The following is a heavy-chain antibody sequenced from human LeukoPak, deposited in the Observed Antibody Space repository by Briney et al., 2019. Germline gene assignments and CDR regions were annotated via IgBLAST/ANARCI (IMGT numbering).Heavy chain of an antibody. V-gene: IGHV3-21*01. J-gene: IGHJ4*02. Sequence: GGSLRLSCAASGFTFSGYSINWVRQAPGKGLEWVSTISSSGTYIYYADSVKGRFTISRVNAKNSLYLQMNSLRAEDTAVYYCVRLSGGSGWYFFDYWGQGTLVTVSS. CDR1: GFTFSGYS. CDR3: VRLSGGSGWYFFDY. CDR2: ISSSGTYI. D-gene: IGHD6-19*01.